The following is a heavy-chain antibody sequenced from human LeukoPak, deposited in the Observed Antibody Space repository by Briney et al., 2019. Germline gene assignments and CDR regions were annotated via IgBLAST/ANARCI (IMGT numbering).Heavy chain of an antibody. J-gene: IGHJ5*02. CDR3: TRGGPTFDP. CDR2: IYPSGST. CDR1: GGSISSGTYY. Sequence: PSETLSLTCTVSGGSISSGTYYWSWIRQPAGMGLEWIGHIYPSGSTNYNPSLKSRITISIDTSKNQFSLTMSSVTAADTAVYYCTRGGPTFDPWGQGTLVTVSS. V-gene: IGHV4-61*09.